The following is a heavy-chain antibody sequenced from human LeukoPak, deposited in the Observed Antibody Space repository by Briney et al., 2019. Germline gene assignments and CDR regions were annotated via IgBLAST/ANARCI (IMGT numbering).Heavy chain of an antibody. D-gene: IGHD3-3*01. J-gene: IGHJ3*02. V-gene: IGHV4-34*01. CDR2: INHSGST. Sequence: SETLSLTCAVYGGSFSGYYWSWIRQPPGKGLEWIGEINHSGSTNYNPSLKSRVTISVDTSKNRFSLKLSSVTAADTAVYYCARGRFLDAFDIWGQGTMVTVSS. CDR1: GGSFSGYY. CDR3: ARGRFLDAFDI.